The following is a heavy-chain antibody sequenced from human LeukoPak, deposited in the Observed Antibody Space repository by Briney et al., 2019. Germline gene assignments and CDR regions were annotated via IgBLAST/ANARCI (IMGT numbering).Heavy chain of an antibody. Sequence: SETLSLTCTVSGGSISSSSYYWGWIRQPPGKGLEWIGSIYYSGSTNYNPSLKSRPTISVDASKNQFSLKLTSVTAADTAVYYCARAYYYGSGSYGLDYWGQGTLVTVSS. V-gene: IGHV4-39*07. D-gene: IGHD3-10*01. CDR1: GGSISSSSYY. CDR3: ARAYYYGSGSYGLDY. CDR2: IYYSGST. J-gene: IGHJ4*02.